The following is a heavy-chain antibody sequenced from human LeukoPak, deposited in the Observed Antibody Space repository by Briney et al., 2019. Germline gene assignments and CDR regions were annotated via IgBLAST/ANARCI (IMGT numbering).Heavy chain of an antibody. CDR3: ARRIQGPSGGYGMDV. J-gene: IGHJ6*02. CDR2: IYPGDSDT. V-gene: IGHV5-51*01. D-gene: IGHD6-25*01. Sequence: PGESLKISCKGSGYNLMNYWIGWVRQMPGKGLEWMGIIYPGDSDTTYSPSFQGQVTISADKSISTAYLQWSSLKASDTAMYYCARRIQGPSGGYGMDVWGQGTTVTVSS. CDR1: GYNLMNYW.